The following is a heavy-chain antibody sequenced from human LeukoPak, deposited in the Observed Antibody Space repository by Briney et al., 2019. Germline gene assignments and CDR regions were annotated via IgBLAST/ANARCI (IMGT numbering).Heavy chain of an antibody. V-gene: IGHV4-59*01. CDR2: IYYSGST. CDR3: ARTAAGYYYYMDV. CDR1: GGSISSYY. J-gene: IGHJ6*03. D-gene: IGHD6-13*01. Sequence: SESPSLTCTVSGGSISSYYWSWIRQPPGKGLEWIGYIYYSGSTNYNPSLKSRVTISVDTSKNEFSLKLSSVTAADTAVYYCARTAAGYYYYMDVWGKGTTVTVSS.